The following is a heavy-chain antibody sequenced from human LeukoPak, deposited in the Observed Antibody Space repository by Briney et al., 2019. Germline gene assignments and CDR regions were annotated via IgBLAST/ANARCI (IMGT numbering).Heavy chain of an antibody. CDR1: AFTFSSYY. CDR2: ISRSSSTI. J-gene: IGHJ3*02. CDR3: ARDQFYAFDI. V-gene: IGHV3-48*02. Sequence: PGGSLRLSCAGSAFTFSSYYMIWVRQAPGKGLEWVSYISRSSSTIYYADSVKGRFTISRDNAKNSLYLQMNSLTDEDTAVYFCARDQFYAFDIWGQGTMVTVSS.